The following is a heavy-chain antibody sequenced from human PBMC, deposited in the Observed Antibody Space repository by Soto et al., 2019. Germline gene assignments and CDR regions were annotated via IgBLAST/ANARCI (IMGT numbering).Heavy chain of an antibody. D-gene: IGHD6-19*01. CDR2: IKHSGSG. CDR3: ARGGSSDWQVALDI. J-gene: IGHJ3*02. CDR1: AGSFSHYY. Sequence: SETLSLTCAVYAGSFSHYYWNWIRQSPGKGLEWIGKIKHSGSGNYNPSLRSRVSISVDMSKNQFSLRLTSVTAADTAVYYCARGGSSDWQVALDIWGQGTMVTVSS. V-gene: IGHV4-34*01.